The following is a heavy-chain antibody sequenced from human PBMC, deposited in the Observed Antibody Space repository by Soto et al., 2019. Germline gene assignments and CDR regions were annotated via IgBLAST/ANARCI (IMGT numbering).Heavy chain of an antibody. V-gene: IGHV3-53*02. CDR1: GFTVSGNY. J-gene: IGHJ6*02. Sequence: EVQLVETGGGLIQPGGSLRLSCAASGFTVSGNYMSWVRQAPGKGLEWVSVIYSGGSTYYADSVRGRFTISRDNSKNTLYLQMKSLRAEDTAVYYCARDPTATRHGMDVWGQGTTVTVSS. D-gene: IGHD1-26*01. CDR2: IYSGGST. CDR3: ARDPTATRHGMDV.